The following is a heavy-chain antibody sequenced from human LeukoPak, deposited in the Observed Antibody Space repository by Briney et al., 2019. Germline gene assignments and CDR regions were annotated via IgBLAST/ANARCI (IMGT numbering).Heavy chain of an antibody. CDR1: GGSISSYY. Sequence: SETLSLTCTVSGGSISSYYWSWIRQPPGKGLEWVGYIYYSGSTNYNPSLKSRVTISVDTSKNQFSLKLSSVTAADTAVYYCARDGPYSSGGYWFDPWGQGTLVTVSS. V-gene: IGHV4-59*01. J-gene: IGHJ5*02. D-gene: IGHD6-19*01. CDR2: IYYSGST. CDR3: ARDGPYSSGGYWFDP.